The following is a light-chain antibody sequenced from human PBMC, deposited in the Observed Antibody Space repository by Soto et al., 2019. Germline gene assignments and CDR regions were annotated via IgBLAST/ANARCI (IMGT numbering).Light chain of an antibody. CDR1: SSDVGGYNF. Sequence: QSVLTQPASVSGSPGQSITISCTGTSSDVGGYNFVSWYQQHPGKAPKLMIFEVNNRPSGVSNRFYGSQSGNTASLTISGLQAEDEADYYCSSYTSIAGVFGGGTKLTVL. CDR3: SSYTSIAGV. CDR2: EVN. J-gene: IGLJ3*02. V-gene: IGLV2-14*01.